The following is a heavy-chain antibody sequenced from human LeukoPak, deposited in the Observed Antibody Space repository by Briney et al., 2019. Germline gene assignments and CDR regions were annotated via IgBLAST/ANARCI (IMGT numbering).Heavy chain of an antibody. V-gene: IGHV3-48*01. CDR2: ISSSSSTI. J-gene: IGHJ3*02. D-gene: IGHD6-13*01. Sequence: PGGSLRLSCAASGFTFSSYSMNWVRQAPGKGLEWVSYISSSSSTIYYADSVKGRFTISRDNAKNSLYLQMNSLRAEDTAVYYCARVGSSSWYYDAFDIWGQGTMVTVSS. CDR3: ARVGSSSWYYDAFDI. CDR1: GFTFSSYS.